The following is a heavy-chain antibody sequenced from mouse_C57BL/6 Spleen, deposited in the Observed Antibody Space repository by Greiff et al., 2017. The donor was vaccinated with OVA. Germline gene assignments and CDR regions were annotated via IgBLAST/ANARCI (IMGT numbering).Heavy chain of an antibody. CDR3: ARTYYYGSKDWYFDV. CDR1: GYTFTTYP. D-gene: IGHD1-1*01. J-gene: IGHJ1*03. Sequence: VQLQQSGAELVKPGASVKMSCKASGYTFTTYPIEWMKQNHGKSLEWIGNFHPYNDDTKYNEKFKGKATLTVEKSSSTVYLELSLLTSDDSAVYYWARTYYYGSKDWYFDVWGTGTTVTVSS. CDR2: FHPYNDDT. V-gene: IGHV1-47*01.